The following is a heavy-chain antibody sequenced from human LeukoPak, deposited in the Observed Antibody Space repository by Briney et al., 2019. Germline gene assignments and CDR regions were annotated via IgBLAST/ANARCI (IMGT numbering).Heavy chain of an antibody. J-gene: IGHJ5*02. V-gene: IGHV1-18*01. CDR2: ISAYNANT. CDR3: ATDLSPSYSSSWYVGGIARTT. D-gene: IGHD6-13*01. Sequence: ASVKVSCKASGYTFTNYGLSWVRQAPGQGLEWIGWISAYNANTNYAQNLQDRVTLTTDTSTSTAYMELSSLRSEDTAVYYCATDLSPSYSSSWYVGGIARTTWGQGTLVTVSS. CDR1: GYTFTNYG.